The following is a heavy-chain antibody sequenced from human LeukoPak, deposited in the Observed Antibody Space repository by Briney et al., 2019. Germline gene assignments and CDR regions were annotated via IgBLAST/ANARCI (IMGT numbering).Heavy chain of an antibody. CDR2: INTDGRIT. D-gene: IGHD1-26*01. V-gene: IGHV3-64*02. Sequence: GGSLRLSCVASGFSFKNYAIHWVRQAPGKGLEYVSVINTDGRITYYADSVKGRFTISRDNSKNTVYLQMGSLRGEDTAVYYCTRDGGSFSDFDYWGQGVLSPSPQ. CDR1: GFSFKNYA. J-gene: IGHJ4*02. CDR3: TRDGGSFSDFDY.